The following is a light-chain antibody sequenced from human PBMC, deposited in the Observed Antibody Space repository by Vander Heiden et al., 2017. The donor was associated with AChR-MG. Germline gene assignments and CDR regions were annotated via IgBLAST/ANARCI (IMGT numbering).Light chain of an antibody. J-gene: IGLJ1*01. Sequence: SYDLTPSPPVSVSPGQTATTPRSGETLSNQYTSCYHPRPRQSPVVVIFEDNLRPSGIPERFSGSNSRNTATLTISGIQSMDDGDYYCQVWHSDTGVFGTGTKVTV. CDR1: TLSNQY. V-gene: IGLV3-1*01. CDR2: EDN. CDR3: QVWHSDTGV.